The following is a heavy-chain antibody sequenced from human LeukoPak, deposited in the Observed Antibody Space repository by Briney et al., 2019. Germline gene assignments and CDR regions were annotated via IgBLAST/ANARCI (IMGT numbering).Heavy chain of an antibody. J-gene: IGHJ4*02. CDR2: ITSNINTI. Sequence: GGSLRLSCAASGFTFSAYNMNWVRQAPGKGLEWLAYITSNINTIYYADSVQGRFTISRDNAKNSLYLQMNSLRAEDTAVYYCVLGGYDSRYLGFDYWGQGTLVTVSS. V-gene: IGHV3-48*04. CDR1: GFTFSAYN. D-gene: IGHD3-22*01. CDR3: VLGGYDSRYLGFDY.